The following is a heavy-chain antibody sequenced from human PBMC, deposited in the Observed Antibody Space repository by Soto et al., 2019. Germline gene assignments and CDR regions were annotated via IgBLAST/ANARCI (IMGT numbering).Heavy chain of an antibody. Sequence: QVQLVESGGGVVQPGRSLRLSCAASGFTFSSYGMHWVRQAPGKGLEWVAVISYDGSNKYYADSVKGRFTISRDNSKNTLYLQMNSLRAEDTAVYYCAKDRYYYDSSGYYYGGGFAYWGRGTLFTVS. CDR1: GFTFSSYG. J-gene: IGHJ4*02. V-gene: IGHV3-30*18. CDR2: ISYDGSNK. D-gene: IGHD3-22*01. CDR3: AKDRYYYDSSGYYYGGGFAY.